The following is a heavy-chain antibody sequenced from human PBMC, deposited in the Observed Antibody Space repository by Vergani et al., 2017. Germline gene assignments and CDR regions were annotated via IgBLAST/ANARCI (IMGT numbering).Heavy chain of an antibody. CDR3: GRDPLLXQPWFGELLDYYYGMDV. CDR2: ISSSSSYT. J-gene: IGHJ6*02. D-gene: IGHD3-10*01. Sequence: QVQLVESGGGLVKPGGSLRLSCAASGFTFSDYYMSWIRQAPGKGLEWVSYISSSSSYTNYADSVKGRFTISRDNAKNSLYLQMNSLRAEDTAVYYCGRDPLLXQPWFGELLDYYYGMDVWGQGTTVTVSS. CDR1: GFTFSDYY. V-gene: IGHV3-11*06.